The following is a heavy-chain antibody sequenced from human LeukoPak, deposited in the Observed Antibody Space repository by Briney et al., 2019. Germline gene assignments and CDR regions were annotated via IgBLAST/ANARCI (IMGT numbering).Heavy chain of an antibody. V-gene: IGHV3-23*01. CDR2: ISGSGGST. Sequence: GGSLRLSCVASGFTFSSYAMSWVRQAPGKGLEWVSAISGSGGSTYYADSVKGRFTISRDNSKNTLYLQMNSLRAEDTAVYYCAKDGSRVDYYGSGSPGWYFDYWGQGTLVTVSS. J-gene: IGHJ4*02. CDR1: GFTFSSYA. CDR3: AKDGSRVDYYGSGSPGWYFDY. D-gene: IGHD3-10*01.